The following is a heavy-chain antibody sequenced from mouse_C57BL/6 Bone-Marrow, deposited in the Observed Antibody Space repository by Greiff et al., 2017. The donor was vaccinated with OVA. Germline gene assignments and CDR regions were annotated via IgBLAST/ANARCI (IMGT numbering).Heavy chain of an antibody. CDR2: IYPGDGDT. CDR1: GYAFSSSW. Sequence: QVQLQQSGPELVKPGASVKISCKASGYAFSSSWMNWVKQRPGKGLEWIGRIYPGDGDTNYNGKFKGKATLTADKSSSTAYMQLSSLTSEDSAVYFCAGLFTTVVAHWYFDVWGTGTTVTVSA. J-gene: IGHJ1*03. CDR3: AGLFTTVVAHWYFDV. D-gene: IGHD1-1*01. V-gene: IGHV1-82*01.